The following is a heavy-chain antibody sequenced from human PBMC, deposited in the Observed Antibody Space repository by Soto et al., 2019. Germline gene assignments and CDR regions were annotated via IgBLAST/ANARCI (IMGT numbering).Heavy chain of an antibody. V-gene: IGHV3-21*01. CDR1: GFTFSSYS. J-gene: IGHJ6*02. CDR2: ISSSSSYI. Sequence: PGGSLRLSCAASGFTFSSYSMNWVRQAPGEGLEWVSSISSSSSYIYYADSVKGRFTISRDNAKNSLFLQMNSLRAEDTAVYYCARSQDYYYGMDVWGQGTTVTVSS. CDR3: ARSQDYYYGMDV.